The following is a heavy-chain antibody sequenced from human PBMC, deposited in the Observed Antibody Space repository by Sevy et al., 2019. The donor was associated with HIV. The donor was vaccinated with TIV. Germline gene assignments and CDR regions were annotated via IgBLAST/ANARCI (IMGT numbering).Heavy chain of an antibody. D-gene: IGHD3-3*01. J-gene: IGHJ5*02. Sequence: ASVKVSCKASGYTFIGYYMHWVRQAPGQGLEWMGWMNPYSGGTNYAQKFQGRVTMTRDTSISTAYMELSSLRSDDTAVYYCARDPEYYDFWSGYYTGWFDPWGQGTLVTVSS. CDR2: MNPYSGGT. V-gene: IGHV1-2*02. CDR3: ARDPEYYDFWSGYYTGWFDP. CDR1: GYTFIGYY.